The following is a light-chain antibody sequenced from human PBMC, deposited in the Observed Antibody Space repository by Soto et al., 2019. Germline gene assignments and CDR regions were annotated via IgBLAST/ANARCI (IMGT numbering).Light chain of an antibody. V-gene: IGKV3-15*01. Sequence: EIVMTQSPATLSVSPGESATLXXRASQSLSSNLAWYQQKPGQAPRLXIYGASSRATGIPARFSGSGSGTEFTLTISSLQSEDFTVYYCQQYNNWPRTFGGGTKVEIK. CDR3: QQYNNWPRT. CDR1: QSLSSN. CDR2: GAS. J-gene: IGKJ4*01.